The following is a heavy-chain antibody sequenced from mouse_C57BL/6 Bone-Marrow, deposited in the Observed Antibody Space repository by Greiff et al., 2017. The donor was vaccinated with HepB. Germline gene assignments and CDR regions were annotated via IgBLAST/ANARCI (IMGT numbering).Heavy chain of an antibody. D-gene: IGHD3-2*02. CDR1: GYTFTSSW. V-gene: IGHV1-55*01. CDR2: IYPGSGST. CDR3: ARAPRQLRLLLFYD. Sequence: QVQLQQPGAELVKPGASVKMSCKASGYTFTSSWITWVKQRPGQGLEWIGDIYPGSGSTNYNEKFKSKATLTVDTSSSTAYMQLSSLTSEDSAVYYCARAPRQLRLLLFYDWGQGTLVTVSA. J-gene: IGHJ3*01.